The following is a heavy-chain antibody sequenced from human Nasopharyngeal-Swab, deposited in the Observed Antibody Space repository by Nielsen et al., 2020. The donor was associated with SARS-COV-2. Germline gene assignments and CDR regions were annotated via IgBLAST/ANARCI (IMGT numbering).Heavy chain of an antibody. D-gene: IGHD3-3*01. Sequence: SETLSLTCTVSGGSISSYYWSWIRQPLGKGLEWIGYIYYSGSTNYNPSLKSRVTISVDTSKNQFSLKLSSVTAADTAVYYCARLPYDFWSGSRGAFDIWGQGTMVTVSS. CDR3: ARLPYDFWSGSRGAFDI. V-gene: IGHV4-59*08. J-gene: IGHJ3*02. CDR2: IYYSGST. CDR1: GGSISSYY.